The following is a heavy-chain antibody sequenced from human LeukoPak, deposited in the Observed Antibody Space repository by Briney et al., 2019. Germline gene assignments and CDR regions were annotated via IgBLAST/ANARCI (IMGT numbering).Heavy chain of an antibody. D-gene: IGHD6-13*01. CDR1: GFTFSSYW. CDR2: IKQDGSEK. CDR3: ASCIAAAGTSSDDAFDI. V-gene: IGHV3-7*01. Sequence: GGSLRLSCAASGFTFSSYWMSWVRQAPGKGLEWVANIKQDGSEKCYVDSVKGRFTISRDNAKNSLYLQMNSLRAEDTAVYYCASCIAAAGTSSDDAFDIWGQGTMVTVSS. J-gene: IGHJ3*02.